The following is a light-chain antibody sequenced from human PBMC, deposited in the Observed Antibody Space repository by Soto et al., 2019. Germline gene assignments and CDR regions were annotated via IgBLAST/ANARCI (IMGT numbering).Light chain of an antibody. J-gene: IGLJ1*01. Sequence: QSALTQPASVSGSPGQSITISCTGTSSDVGGYNYVSWYQQHPGKAPKLMIYEVSNRPSGVSNRFSGSKSGNTASLTISGLQAEDEADYYYSSYTSSSTLRGVFGTGTKLTVL. V-gene: IGLV2-14*01. CDR3: SSYTSSSTLRGV. CDR1: SSDVGGYNY. CDR2: EVS.